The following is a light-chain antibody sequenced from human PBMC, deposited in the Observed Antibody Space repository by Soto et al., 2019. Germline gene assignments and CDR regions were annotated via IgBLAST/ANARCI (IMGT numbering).Light chain of an antibody. J-gene: IGLJ2*01. CDR2: EGS. Sequence: QSALTQPASVSGSPGQSITISCTGTSSNVGSYNLVSWYQQHQGKAPKLMIYEGSKRPSGVSNRFSGSKSGNTASLTISGRQAEDEADYYCCAYAGSSTFVVFGGGTQLTV. CDR3: CAYAGSSTFVV. CDR1: SSNVGSYNL. V-gene: IGLV2-23*01.